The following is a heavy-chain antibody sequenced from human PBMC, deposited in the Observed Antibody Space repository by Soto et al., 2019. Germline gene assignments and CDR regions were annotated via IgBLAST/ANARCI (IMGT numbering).Heavy chain of an antibody. J-gene: IGHJ4*02. CDR1: GYSISSGYY. D-gene: IGHD3-10*01. V-gene: IGHV4-38-2*01. CDR3: ARVPITMVREPRYYFDY. Sequence: SETLSLTCAVSGYSISSGYYWGWIRQPPGKGLEWTGSIYHSGSTYYNPSLKSRVTISVDTSKNQFSLKLSSVTAADTAVYYCARVPITMVREPRYYFDYWGQGTLVTV. CDR2: IYHSGST.